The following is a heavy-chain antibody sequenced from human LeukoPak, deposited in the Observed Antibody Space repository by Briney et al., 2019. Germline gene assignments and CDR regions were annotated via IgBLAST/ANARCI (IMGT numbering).Heavy chain of an antibody. CDR3: ARTYYYGSGFDY. J-gene: IGHJ4*02. Sequence: SESLSLTCSVYGGSFSGYYWSWIRQPPGKGLEWIGEINHSGSTNYNPSLKSRVTISVDTSKNQFSLKLSSVTAADTAVYYCARTYYYGSGFDYWGQGTLVTVSS. CDR2: INHSGST. D-gene: IGHD3-10*01. V-gene: IGHV4-34*01. CDR1: GGSFSGYY.